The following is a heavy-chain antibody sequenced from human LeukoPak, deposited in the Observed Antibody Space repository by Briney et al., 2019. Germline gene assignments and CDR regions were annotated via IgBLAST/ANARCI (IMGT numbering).Heavy chain of an antibody. V-gene: IGHV4-39*01. J-gene: IGHJ4*02. CDR2: IFYSGST. CDR3: ARLTYTYYYDSSTYSF. Sequence: SETLSLTCTVSGGSISSSSYYWGWIRQPPGKGLEWIGSIFYSGSTYYNPSLKSRVTISVDTSKNQFSLRLSSVTAADTAVYYCARLTYTYYYDSSTYSFWGQGTLVAVSS. CDR1: GGSISSSSYY. D-gene: IGHD3-22*01.